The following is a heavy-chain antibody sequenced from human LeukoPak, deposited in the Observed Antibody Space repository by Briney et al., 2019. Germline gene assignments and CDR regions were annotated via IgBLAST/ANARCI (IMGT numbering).Heavy chain of an antibody. J-gene: IGHJ6*02. CDR3: ARDWLRHYYYGMDV. CDR1: GFTFSSYE. V-gene: IGHV3-48*03. Sequence: GGSLRLSCAASGFTFSSYEMNWVRQAPGKGLEWVSYISTSGSTRYYADSVLGRSAISRDNAKNSVYLQMNSLRAEDTAVYYCARDWLRHYYYGMDVWGQGTTVTVSS. CDR2: ISTSGSTR. D-gene: IGHD6-19*01.